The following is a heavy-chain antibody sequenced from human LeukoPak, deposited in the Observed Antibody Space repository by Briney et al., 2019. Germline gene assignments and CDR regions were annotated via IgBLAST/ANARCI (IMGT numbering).Heavy chain of an antibody. CDR2: ISAYNGNT. CDR3: ARDSDYFWFDP. Sequence: GASVKVSCKASGYTFTSYGISWVRQAPGQGLEWMGWISAYNGNTNYAQKLQGRVTMTTDTSTSTAYMELSSLRSEDTAVYYCARDSDYFWFDPWGQGTLVTVSS. J-gene: IGHJ5*02. CDR1: GYTFTSYG. V-gene: IGHV1-18*01. D-gene: IGHD2/OR15-2a*01.